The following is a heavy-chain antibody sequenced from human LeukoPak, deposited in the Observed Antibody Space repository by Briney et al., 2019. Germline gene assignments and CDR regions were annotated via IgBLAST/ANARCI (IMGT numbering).Heavy chain of an antibody. D-gene: IGHD4-17*01. CDR2: ISATGGST. V-gene: IGHV3-23*01. Sequence: GGSLRLSCVVSGFTFSTSAMSWVRQAPGKGLQWVSGISATGGSTYYADSVRGRFTVSRDRSKSSLYLQMNSLRVEDTAVYYCAKDHLTFTVTDYSSFDYWGQGVLVTVSS. CDR1: GFTFSTSA. J-gene: IGHJ4*02. CDR3: AKDHLTFTVTDYSSFDY.